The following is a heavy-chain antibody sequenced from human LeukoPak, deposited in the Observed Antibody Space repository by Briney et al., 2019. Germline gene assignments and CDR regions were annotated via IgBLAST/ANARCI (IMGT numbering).Heavy chain of an antibody. CDR2: VHLSGRT. Sequence: SETLSLTCGVSGGSISSTNWWTWVRQPPGEGLEWIGEVHLSGRTNYDPSLESRVTMSVDMSENHISLKLTSVTAADTAVYYCAREGGPYRPLDYSGQGTLVTVSS. CDR3: AREGGPYRPLDY. CDR1: GGSISSTNW. V-gene: IGHV4-4*02. J-gene: IGHJ4*02.